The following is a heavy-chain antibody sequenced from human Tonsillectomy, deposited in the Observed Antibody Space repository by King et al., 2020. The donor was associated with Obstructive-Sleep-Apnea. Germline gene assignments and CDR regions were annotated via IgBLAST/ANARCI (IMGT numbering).Heavy chain of an antibody. D-gene: IGHD1-26*01. CDR3: ARGQIVGAILWGGWFDP. Sequence: VQLVESGGGVVQPGRSLRLSCAASGFTFSNYAMHWVRQAPGKGLEWVAVISYDGSNTYYADSVKDRFTISRDNSKNTLYLQMNSLRAEDTAVYYCARGQIVGAILWGGWFDPWGQGTLVTVSS. V-gene: IGHV3-30-3*01. CDR2: ISYDGSNT. J-gene: IGHJ5*02. CDR1: GFTFSNYA.